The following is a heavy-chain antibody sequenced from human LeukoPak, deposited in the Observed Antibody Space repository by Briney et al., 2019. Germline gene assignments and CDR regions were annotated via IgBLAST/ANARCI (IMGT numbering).Heavy chain of an antibody. V-gene: IGHV1-2*02. CDR2: INPNSGGT. CDR3: ARGVAAAGMGGEYYYYYYGMDV. Sequence: ASVKVSCKASGYTFTGYYMHWVRQAPGQGLEWMGWINPNSGGTNYAQKFQGRVTMTRDTSISTAYMELRRLRSDDTAVYYCARGVAAAGMGGEYYYYYYGMDVWGQGTTVTVSS. D-gene: IGHD6-13*01. J-gene: IGHJ6*01. CDR1: GYTFTGYY.